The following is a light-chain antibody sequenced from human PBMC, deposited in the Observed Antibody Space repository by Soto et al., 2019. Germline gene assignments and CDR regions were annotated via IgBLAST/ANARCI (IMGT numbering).Light chain of an antibody. CDR3: QQYNNSPRT. J-gene: IGKJ1*01. CDR2: GAS. CDR1: QSISSN. Sequence: EIVMTQSPASLSVSPGERATLSCRASQSISSNLAWYQQKPGQAPRLLIYGASARATGIPARFSGSGSGTEFPTTISSLQSEDFAVYYCQQYNNSPRTFGQGTKVEIK. V-gene: IGKV3-15*01.